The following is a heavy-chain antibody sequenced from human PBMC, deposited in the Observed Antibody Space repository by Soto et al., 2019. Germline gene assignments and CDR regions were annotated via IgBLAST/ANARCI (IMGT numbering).Heavy chain of an antibody. D-gene: IGHD1-1*01. CDR1: GLSIRNYD. Sequence: PSETLSITCTGSGLSIRNYDWHSIRQPPGKGLEWIGYIYYSGSTNYNPSLKSRVTISVDTSKNQFSLKLSSVTAADTAVYYCARVLLGRGNWFGPWGQGTLVTVS. CDR2: IYYSGST. CDR3: ARVLLGRGNWFGP. J-gene: IGHJ5*02. V-gene: IGHV4-59*01.